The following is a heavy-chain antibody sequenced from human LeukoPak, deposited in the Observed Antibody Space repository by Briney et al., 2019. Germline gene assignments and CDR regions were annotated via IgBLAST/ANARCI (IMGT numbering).Heavy chain of an antibody. Sequence: ASVKVSCKASGYTFTGYYMHWVRQAPGQGLEWMGIINPSGGSTSYAQKFQGRVTMTRDMSTSTVYMELSSLRAEDTALYYCARTREHYGVPYFDYWGQGTLVTVSS. J-gene: IGHJ4*02. CDR2: INPSGGST. CDR3: ARTREHYGVPYFDY. V-gene: IGHV1-46*01. D-gene: IGHD4-17*01. CDR1: GYTFTGYY.